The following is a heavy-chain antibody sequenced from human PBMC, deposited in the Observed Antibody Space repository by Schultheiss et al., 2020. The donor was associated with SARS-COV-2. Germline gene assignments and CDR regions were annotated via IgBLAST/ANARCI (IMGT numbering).Heavy chain of an antibody. D-gene: IGHD6-6*01. Sequence: GGSLRLSCAASGFTFSSYEMNWVRQAPGKGLEWVSYISSSGSTIYYADSVKGRFTISRDNAKNSLYLQMNSLRAEDTAVYYCQGVPREYYGMDVWGQGTTVTVSS. CDR3: QGVPREYYGMDV. J-gene: IGHJ6*02. CDR1: GFTFSSYE. V-gene: IGHV3-48*03. CDR2: ISSSGSTI.